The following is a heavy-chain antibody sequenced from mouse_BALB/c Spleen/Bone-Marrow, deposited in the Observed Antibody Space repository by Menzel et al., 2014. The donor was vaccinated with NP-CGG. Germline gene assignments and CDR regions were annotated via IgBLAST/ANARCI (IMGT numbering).Heavy chain of an antibody. J-gene: IGHJ3*01. Sequence: EVMLVESGGGFVKPGGSLKLSCAASGFTFSSYAMSWVRQTPEKRLEWVATISSGGSYTCYPDSVKGRFTISRDNAKNTLYLQMSSLRSENTTMYYSARHGRNDDGWFANGGKGTLVTVTA. CDR2: ISSGGSYT. V-gene: IGHV5-9-1*01. CDR1: GFTFSSYA. D-gene: IGHD2-14*01. CDR3: ARHGRNDDGWFAN.